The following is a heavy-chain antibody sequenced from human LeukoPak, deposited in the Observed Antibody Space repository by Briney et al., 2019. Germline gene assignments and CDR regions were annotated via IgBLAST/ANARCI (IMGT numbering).Heavy chain of an antibody. CDR3: AREYRSSLYLNWFDP. V-gene: IGHV4-38-2*02. CDR1: GYSISSGYY. CDR2: IYNSGST. D-gene: IGHD2-2*01. J-gene: IGHJ5*02. Sequence: SETLSLTCTVSGYSISSGYYWGWIRQSPGKGLEWIGSIYNSGSTYYNPSLKSRVTISIDTSKNQFSLKLSSVTAADTAVYYCAREYRSSLYLNWFDPWGQGTLVTVSS.